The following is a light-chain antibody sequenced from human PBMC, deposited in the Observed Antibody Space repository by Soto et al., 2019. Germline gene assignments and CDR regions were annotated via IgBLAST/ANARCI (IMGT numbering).Light chain of an antibody. V-gene: IGKV3-15*01. Sequence: EIVMTQSPATLSVSPGDRATLSCRASQSVSSSLAWYQQIPCQAPRLLIYDASTRATGIPARFGGSGSGTEFTLTISSLQSEDLAVYDCQQYNNWPPLTFGGGTKVELK. CDR3: QQYNNWPPLT. CDR1: QSVSSS. CDR2: DAS. J-gene: IGKJ4*01.